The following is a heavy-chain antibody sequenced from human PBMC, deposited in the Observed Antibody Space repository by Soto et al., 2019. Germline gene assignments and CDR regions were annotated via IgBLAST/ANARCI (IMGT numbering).Heavy chain of an antibody. CDR1: GFTFNSYA. Sequence: GGSLRLSCAASGFTFNSYAISWVRQAPGKGLEWVSTVSGSGGSTYYADSVKGRFTISRDNSKNTLSLQMNSLRAEDTAIYYCGKLPRYCSGGSCFGGYFDYWGRGTRVTVSS. CDR2: VSGSGGST. J-gene: IGHJ4*02. CDR3: GKLPRYCSGGSCFGGYFDY. V-gene: IGHV3-23*01. D-gene: IGHD2-15*01.